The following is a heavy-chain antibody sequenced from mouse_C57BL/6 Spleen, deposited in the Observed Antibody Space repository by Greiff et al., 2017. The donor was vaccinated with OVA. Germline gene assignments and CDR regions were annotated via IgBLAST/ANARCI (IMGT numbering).Heavy chain of an antibody. CDR1: GYTFTSYW. J-gene: IGHJ1*03. CDR2: INPSNGGT. V-gene: IGHV1-53*01. D-gene: IGHD2-3*01. Sequence: VQLQQPGTELVKPGASVKLSCKASGYTFTSYWMHWVKQRPGQGLEWIGNINPSNGGTNYNEKFKSKATLTVDKSSSTAYMQRSSLTSEDSAVYYCARGDGYYDWYFDVWGTGTTVTVSS. CDR3: ARGDGYYDWYFDV.